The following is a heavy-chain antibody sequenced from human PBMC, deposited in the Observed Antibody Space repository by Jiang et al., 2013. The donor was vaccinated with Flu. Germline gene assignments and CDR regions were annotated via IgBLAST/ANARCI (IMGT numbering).Heavy chain of an antibody. CDR3: ARGSWWLSSFGMDV. J-gene: IGHJ6*02. Sequence: ASGYTFTSYDINWVRQATGQGLEWMGWMNPNSANTGYAQKFQGRVTMTRNTSISTAYMELSSLRSEDTAVYYCARGSWWLSSFGMDVWGQGTTVTVSS. D-gene: IGHD2-8*02. CDR1: GYTFTSYD. V-gene: IGHV1-8*01. CDR2: MNPNSANT.